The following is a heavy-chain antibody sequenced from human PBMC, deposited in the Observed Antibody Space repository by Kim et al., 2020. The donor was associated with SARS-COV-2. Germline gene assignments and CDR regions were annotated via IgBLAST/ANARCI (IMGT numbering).Heavy chain of an antibody. CDR3: ARYYYDSSGYYYSHNWFDP. V-gene: IGHV4-31*02. Sequence: IRVTISVDTSKNQFSLKLSSVTAADTAVYYCARYYYDSSGYYYSHNWFDPWGQGTLVTVSS. D-gene: IGHD3-22*01. J-gene: IGHJ5*02.